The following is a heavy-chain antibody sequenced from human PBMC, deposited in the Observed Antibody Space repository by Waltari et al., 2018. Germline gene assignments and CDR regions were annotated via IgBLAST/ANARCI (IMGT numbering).Heavy chain of an antibody. D-gene: IGHD5-18*01. CDR1: GGSISSGDYY. Sequence: QVQLQESGPGLVKPSQTLSLTCTVSGGSISSGDYYWSWIRQPPGKGLEWIGDIYYSGSTYYNPSLKSRVTISVDTSKNQFSLKLSSVTAADTAVYYCARGADVDTAMDDAFDIWGQGTMVTVSS. CDR2: IYYSGST. J-gene: IGHJ3*02. V-gene: IGHV4-30-4*08. CDR3: ARGADVDTAMDDAFDI.